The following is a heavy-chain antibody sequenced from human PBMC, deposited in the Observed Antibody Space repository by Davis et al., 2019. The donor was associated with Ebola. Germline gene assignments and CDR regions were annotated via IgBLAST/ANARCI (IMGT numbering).Heavy chain of an antibody. CDR2: IYYSGST. J-gene: IGHJ5*02. Sequence: LRLSCAVSAGSIRRGGYSWSWIRQPPGKGLEWIGYIYYSGSTYYNPSLKSRVTISVDTSKNQFSLKLSSVTAADTAVYYCARFYGDYTNWFDPWGQGTLVTVSS. D-gene: IGHD4-17*01. CDR1: AGSIRRGGYS. V-gene: IGHV4-30-4*07. CDR3: ARFYGDYTNWFDP.